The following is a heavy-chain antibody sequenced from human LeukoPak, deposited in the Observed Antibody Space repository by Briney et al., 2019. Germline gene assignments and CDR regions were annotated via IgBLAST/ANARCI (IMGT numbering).Heavy chain of an antibody. CDR1: VYTFSRYV. CDR3: ARDVAVHYYGMDV. CDR2: IWYDGSNK. V-gene: IGHV3-33*01. D-gene: IGHD2-21*01. Sequence: RSGGSLRLCCAASVYTFSRYVMHSVRQAPGKGLEWVAFIWYDGSNKYYADSVKGRFIISRDNSKNTLYLQMNSLRAEDTAVYYCARDVAVHYYGMDVWGQGTTVTVSS. J-gene: IGHJ6*02.